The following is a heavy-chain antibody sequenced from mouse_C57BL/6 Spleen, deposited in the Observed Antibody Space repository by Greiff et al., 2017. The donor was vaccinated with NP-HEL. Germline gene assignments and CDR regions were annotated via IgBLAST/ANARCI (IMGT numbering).Heavy chain of an antibody. J-gene: IGHJ4*01. CDR1: GFTFSDYG. V-gene: IGHV5-17*01. CDR2: ISSGSSTI. Sequence: ELNVVESGGGLVKPGGSLKLSCAASGFTFSDYGMHWVRQAPEKGLEWVAYISSGSSTIYYADTVKGRFTISRDNAKNTLFLQMTSLRSEDTAMYYCARGYFYAMDYWGQRTSVTVSS. CDR3: ARGYFYAMDY. D-gene: IGHD2-3*01.